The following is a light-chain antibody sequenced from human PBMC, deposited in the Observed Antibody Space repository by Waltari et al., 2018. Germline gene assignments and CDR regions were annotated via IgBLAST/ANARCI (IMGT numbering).Light chain of an antibody. Sequence: EIVMTQSPATLSVSPGEEANLSCRDSQGVDSNLAWYQQKPGQAPTLIIFGASGRATGVPARFSGRGSGTEYTRTIGSLQSEDSAVYYCQQYSSWPLWTFGQGTKVEIK. CDR3: QQYSSWPLWT. CDR1: QGVDSN. J-gene: IGKJ1*01. V-gene: IGKV3-15*01. CDR2: GAS.